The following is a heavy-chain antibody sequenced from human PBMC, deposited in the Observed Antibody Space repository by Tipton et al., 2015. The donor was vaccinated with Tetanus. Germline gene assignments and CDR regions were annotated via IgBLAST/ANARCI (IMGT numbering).Heavy chain of an antibody. V-gene: IGHV3-23*01. CDR3: AKEALGVLNL. J-gene: IGHJ6*03. Sequence: SLRLSCTASGFTFKSYTLNWVRQAPGNGLEWVAAISGSRLTPYYADSVKGRFTISRDNSRNTLSLQLNSLRADDTASYYCAKEALGVLNLWGNGTTVIVSS. D-gene: IGHD1-14*01. CDR2: ISGSRLTP. CDR1: GFTFKSYT.